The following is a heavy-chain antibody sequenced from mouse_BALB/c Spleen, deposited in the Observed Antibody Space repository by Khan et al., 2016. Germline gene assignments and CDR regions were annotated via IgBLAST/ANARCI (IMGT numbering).Heavy chain of an antibody. CDR3: ASYYGSSYDYLDY. Sequence: QVQLQQSGAELARPGASVKLSCKASGYTFTSYWMQGVKQRPGQGLEWIGAIYPGDGDTRYTQKFKGKATLTADKSSSTAYMQRSSLASEDSAVYYCASYYGSSYDYLDYWGQGTTLTVSS. CDR1: GYTFTSYW. CDR2: IYPGDGDT. V-gene: IGHV1-87*01. D-gene: IGHD1-1*01. J-gene: IGHJ2*01.